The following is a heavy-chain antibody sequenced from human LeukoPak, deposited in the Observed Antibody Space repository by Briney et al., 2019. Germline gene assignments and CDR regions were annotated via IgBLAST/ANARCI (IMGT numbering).Heavy chain of an antibody. J-gene: IGHJ4*02. CDR2: ISAYNGNT. CDR3: ARGEVIVATTHLDY. CDR1: GYTFTSYG. D-gene: IGHD5-12*01. Sequence: RWASVKVSCKASGYTFTSYGISWVRQAPGQGLEWMGWISAYNGNTNYAQKLQGRVTMTTDTSTSTAYMELRSLRSDDTAVYYCARGEVIVATTHLDYWGQGTLVTVSS. V-gene: IGHV1-18*01.